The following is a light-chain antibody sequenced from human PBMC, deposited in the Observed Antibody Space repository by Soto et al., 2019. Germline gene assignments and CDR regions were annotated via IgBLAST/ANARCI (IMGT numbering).Light chain of an antibody. V-gene: IGLV2-14*03. J-gene: IGLJ2*01. Sequence: QSALTQPPSVSGSPGQSITVSCIGTSSDVGGYHYVSWYQQHAGKAPKLMIHDVSDRPSGVSNRFSGSKSCNTASLTISGLQAEDEDYYYCSSYASGNTQVFGGGTKLTVL. CDR1: SSDVGGYHY. CDR3: SSYASGNTQV. CDR2: DVS.